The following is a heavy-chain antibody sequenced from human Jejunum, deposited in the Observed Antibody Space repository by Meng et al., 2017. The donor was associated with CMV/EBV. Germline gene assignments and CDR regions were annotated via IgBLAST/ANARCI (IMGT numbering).Heavy chain of an antibody. D-gene: IGHD1-26*01. Sequence: QAQLVKSGSEVKKPGASVKVSFKASGYTFTNYGITWVRQAPGQGLEWMGWINAYNGDTNYAQTLQGRVTMTTDTSTSTAYMELRSLRSDDTAVYYCARVEVGITSGDYWGQGTLVTVSS. V-gene: IGHV1-18*01. CDR1: GYTFTNYG. CDR3: ARVEVGITSGDY. CDR2: INAYNGDT. J-gene: IGHJ4*02.